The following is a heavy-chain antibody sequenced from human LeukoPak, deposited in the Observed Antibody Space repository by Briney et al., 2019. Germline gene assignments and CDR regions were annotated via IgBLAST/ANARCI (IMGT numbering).Heavy chain of an antibody. Sequence: SETLSLTCTVSGGSISSGDYYWSWIRQPPRKGLEWIGYIYYSGSTDYNPSLESRVTISVDTSNNQFSLRLSSVTAADTAVYYCAREGIDCSSASCYAVFDYWGQGTLVTVSS. CDR2: IYYSGST. J-gene: IGHJ4*02. CDR3: AREGIDCSSASCYAVFDY. CDR1: GGSISSGDYY. V-gene: IGHV4-30-4*08. D-gene: IGHD2-2*01.